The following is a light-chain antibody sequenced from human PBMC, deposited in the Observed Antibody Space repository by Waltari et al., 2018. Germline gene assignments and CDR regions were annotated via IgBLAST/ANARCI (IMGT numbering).Light chain of an antibody. V-gene: IGKV1-39*01. Sequence: DIQMTQSPSSLSASVGDRVTITCRASQNIVNYLNWHQQKPGKAPNLLIFGASNLLSGVPSRFSGSGSGTDFILTISSLQPGDFATYYCQQSYSTPYTFGQGTKVEIK. CDR2: GAS. CDR1: QNIVNY. CDR3: QQSYSTPYT. J-gene: IGKJ2*01.